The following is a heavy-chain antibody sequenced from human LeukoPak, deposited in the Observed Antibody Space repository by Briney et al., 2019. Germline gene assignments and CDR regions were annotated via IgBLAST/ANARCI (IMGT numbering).Heavy chain of an antibody. Sequence: SQTLSLTCAISGDSVSSNSAVWNWIRQSPSSGLEWRGRTYYRSKWYNDYAVSVKSRITIKPDTSQSQFSLQLNSVTPDDSAVYYCARLAAAFGAFDIWGQGTMVTVSS. CDR1: GDSVSSNSAV. J-gene: IGHJ3*02. CDR3: ARLAAAFGAFDI. V-gene: IGHV6-1*01. D-gene: IGHD6-13*01. CDR2: TYYRSKWYN.